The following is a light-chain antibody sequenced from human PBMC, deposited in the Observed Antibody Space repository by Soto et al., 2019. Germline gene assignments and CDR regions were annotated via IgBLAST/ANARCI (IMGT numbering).Light chain of an antibody. V-gene: IGKV3-20*01. CDR3: QQYGSSSIT. J-gene: IGKJ5*01. CDR1: QSVSSSY. Sequence: EIVMTQSPATLSVSPGERATLSCRASQSVSSSYLAWYQQKPGQAPRLLIYAASIRATDIPDRFSGSGSGTDFTLTISRLEPEDFAVFYCQQYGSSSITFGQGTRLEIK. CDR2: AAS.